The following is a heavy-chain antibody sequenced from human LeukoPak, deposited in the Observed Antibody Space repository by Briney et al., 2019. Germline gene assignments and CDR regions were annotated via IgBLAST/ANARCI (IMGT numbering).Heavy chain of an antibody. CDR1: GGSISSYY. V-gene: IGHV4-59*01. CDR3: ARDDVSSSWYRWFDP. CDR2: IYYSGST. J-gene: IGHJ5*02. D-gene: IGHD6-13*01. Sequence: SETLSLTCTVSGGSISSYYWSWIRQPPGKGLEWIGYIYYSGSTNYNPSLKSRVTISVGTSKNQFSLKLSSVTAADTAVYYCARDDVSSSWYRWFDPWGQGTLVTVSS.